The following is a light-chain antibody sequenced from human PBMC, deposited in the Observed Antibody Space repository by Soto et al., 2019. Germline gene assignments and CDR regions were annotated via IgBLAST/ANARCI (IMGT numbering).Light chain of an antibody. CDR3: QQSSNWPPSIT. J-gene: IGKJ5*01. Sequence: EIVLTQSPATLSLSPGERATLSCRASQSVSSYLAWYQQKPGQAPRLLIYDASNRATGIPARFSGSGSGTDFTLTISSLEPEDFAVYYCQQSSNWPPSITFCQGTRLEIK. CDR2: DAS. V-gene: IGKV3-11*01. CDR1: QSVSSY.